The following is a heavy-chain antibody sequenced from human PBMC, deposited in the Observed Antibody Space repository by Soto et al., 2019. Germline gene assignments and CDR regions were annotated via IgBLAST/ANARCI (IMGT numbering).Heavy chain of an antibody. Sequence: PSETLSLTCTVSGGSISGSTYYWAWIRQPPGKGLEWIGYIYYSGSTNYNPSLKSRVTISVDTPKNQFSLKLSSVTAADTAVYYCARQGKRRYYYYYYMDVWGKGTTVTVSS. CDR3: ARQGKRRYYYYYYMDV. V-gene: IGHV4-61*05. CDR1: GGSISGSTYY. CDR2: IYYSGST. J-gene: IGHJ6*03.